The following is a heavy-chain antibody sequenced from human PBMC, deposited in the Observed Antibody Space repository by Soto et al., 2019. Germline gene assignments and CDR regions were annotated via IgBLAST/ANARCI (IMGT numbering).Heavy chain of an antibody. D-gene: IGHD3-9*01. CDR1: GGSISSGDYF. V-gene: IGHV4-30-4*01. CDR2: ISSIGST. J-gene: IGHJ6*02. CDR3: ARGLVIRPYYYHGMDV. Sequence: QVQLQESGPGLVKPSQTLSLTCTVSGGSISSGDYFWRWIRQSPGNVLEWIGYISSIGSTYYNPSLQSRVSVSRDTSKNQFSLKLSSVTTTDTAVYYCARGLVIRPYYYHGMDVWGQGTTVTVSS.